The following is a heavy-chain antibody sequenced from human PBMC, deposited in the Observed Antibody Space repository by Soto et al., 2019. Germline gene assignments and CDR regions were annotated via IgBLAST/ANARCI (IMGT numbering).Heavy chain of an antibody. CDR2: ISYDGSNK. J-gene: IGHJ6*02. CDR3: AREVTPQYCISTSCYVFYYYYGMDV. D-gene: IGHD2-2*01. V-gene: IGHV3-30-3*01. CDR1: GFTFSDYA. Sequence: GGSLRLSCAASGFTFSDYAMHWVRQAPGKGLEWVAVISYDGSNKYYADSVKGRFTISRDNSKNTPYLQMNSLRAEDTAVYYCAREVTPQYCISTSCYVFYYYYGMDVWGQGTTVTVSS.